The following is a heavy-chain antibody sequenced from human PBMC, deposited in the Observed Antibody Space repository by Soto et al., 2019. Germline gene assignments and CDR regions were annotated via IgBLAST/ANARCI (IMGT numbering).Heavy chain of an antibody. D-gene: IGHD4-17*01. Sequence: SETLSLTCTVSAGSISGNNNCWGWIRQPPGKGLEWIGTIYYSGSTYYHPSLKSRVTISVDTSKNQFSLKLSSVTAADTAVYYCARHLTIGSYYYYMDVWGKGTTVTVSS. CDR3: ARHLTIGSYYYYMDV. CDR1: AGSISGNNNC. J-gene: IGHJ6*03. CDR2: IYYSGST. V-gene: IGHV4-39*01.